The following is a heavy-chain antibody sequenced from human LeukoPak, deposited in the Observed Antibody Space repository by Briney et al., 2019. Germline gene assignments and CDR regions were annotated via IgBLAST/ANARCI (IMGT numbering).Heavy chain of an antibody. CDR1: GGTFSSYA. CDR3: ARDSGMATNSFDY. CDR2: IIPILGIA. Sequence: GASVKVSCKASGGTFSSYAISWVRQAPGQGLEWMRRIIPILGIANYAQKFQGRVTITADKSTSTAYMELSSLRSEDTAVYYCARDSGMATNSFDYWGQGTLVTVSS. D-gene: IGHD3-10*01. J-gene: IGHJ4*02. V-gene: IGHV1-69*04.